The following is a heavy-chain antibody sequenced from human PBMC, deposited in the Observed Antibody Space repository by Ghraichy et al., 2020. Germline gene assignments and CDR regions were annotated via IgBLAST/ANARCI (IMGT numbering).Heavy chain of an antibody. CDR1: GGSISSGAYY. Sequence: SETLSLTCTVSGGSISSGAYYWSWIRQHPGKGLEWIGFISYIGSTYYNPSLKSRLTLSVDTSENQFSLKLTSVTAADTAVYYCARVQGAPFYYDSSGYYYLDDWGQGTLVIVSS. V-gene: IGHV4-31*03. CDR2: ISYIGST. J-gene: IGHJ4*02. CDR3: ARVQGAPFYYDSSGYYYLDD. D-gene: IGHD3-22*01.